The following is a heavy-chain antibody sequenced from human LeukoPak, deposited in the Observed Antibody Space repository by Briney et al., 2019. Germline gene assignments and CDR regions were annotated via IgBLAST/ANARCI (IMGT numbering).Heavy chain of an antibody. D-gene: IGHD2-2*01. J-gene: IGHJ6*03. CDR1: GGSISNHY. CDR3: ARYCSSTSCYPYYYYYMDV. CDR2: IYYSGST. V-gene: IGHV4-59*08. Sequence: NPSETLSLTCTVSGGSISNHYWSWIRQPPGKGLEWIGYIYYSGSTNYKSSLKSRVTISVDTSKNQFSLKLSSVTAADTAVYYCARYCSSTSCYPYYYYYMDVWGKGTTVTVSS.